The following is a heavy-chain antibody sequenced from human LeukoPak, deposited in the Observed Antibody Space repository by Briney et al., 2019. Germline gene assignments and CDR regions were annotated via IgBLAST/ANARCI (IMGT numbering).Heavy chain of an antibody. CDR2: ISGSGGST. V-gene: IGHV3-23*01. CDR1: GFTFSSYA. CDR3: ARTYYYGSGSNDY. J-gene: IGHJ4*02. Sequence: GGSLRLSCAASGFTFSSYAMSWVRQAPGKGLEWVPAISGSGGSTYYADSVKGRFTISRDNSKNTLYLQMNSLRAEDTAVYSCARTYYYGSGSNDYWGRGTLVTVSS. D-gene: IGHD3-10*01.